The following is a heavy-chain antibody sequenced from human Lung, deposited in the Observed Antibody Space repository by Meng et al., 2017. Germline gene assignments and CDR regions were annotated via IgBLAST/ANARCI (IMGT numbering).Heavy chain of an antibody. CDR2: INHSGST. J-gene: IGHJ4*02. CDR3: ARGPTTMAHDFDY. V-gene: IGHV4-34*01. Sequence: QVTVQQWGAGLLKPSETLSLTFVVSGGSFSDYYWSWIRQPPGKGLEWIGEINHSGSTNYNPSLESRATISVDTSQNNLSLKLSSVTAADSAVYYCARGPTTMAHDFDYWGQGTLVTVSS. CDR1: GGSFSDYY. D-gene: IGHD4-11*01.